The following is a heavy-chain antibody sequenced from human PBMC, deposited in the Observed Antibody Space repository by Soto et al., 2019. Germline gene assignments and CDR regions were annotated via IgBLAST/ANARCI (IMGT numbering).Heavy chain of an antibody. CDR2: LNSDGSTT. Sequence: EVQLVESGGGLVQPGGSLRLSCAASGFTFGSYWMHWVRQAPGKGLVWVARLNSDGSTTSYADSVRGRFTISRDNAKRTLYLQMNSLRAEDTAVYYCARTLVAAGFYYDYGMDVWGQGTTVTVS. CDR3: ARTLVAAGFYYDYGMDV. D-gene: IGHD2-15*01. J-gene: IGHJ6*02. CDR1: GFTFGSYW. V-gene: IGHV3-74*01.